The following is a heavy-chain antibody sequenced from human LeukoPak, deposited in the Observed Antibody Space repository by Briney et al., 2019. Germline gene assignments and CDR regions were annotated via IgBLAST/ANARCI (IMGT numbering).Heavy chain of an antibody. CDR2: IYHSGST. J-gene: IGHJ4*02. Sequence: KPSETLSLTCAVSGYSISSGFYWGWIRQPPGEGLEWIGSIYHSGSTYYNPSLKSRVTISVDTSKNQFSLKLSSVTAADTAVYYCARHKEFAFDYWGQGTLVTVSS. V-gene: IGHV4-38-2*01. CDR1: GYSISSGFY. CDR3: ARHKEFAFDY.